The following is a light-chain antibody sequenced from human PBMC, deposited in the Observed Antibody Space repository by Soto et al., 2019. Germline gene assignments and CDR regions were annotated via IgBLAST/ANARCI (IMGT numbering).Light chain of an antibody. V-gene: IGLV2-14*01. Sequence: QSVLTQPASVSGSPGQSITISCTGTSSDVGGYDYVSWYQQHPGKAPKFMIYEVTNRPSGVSHRFSGSKSGNTASLTISGLQADDEADYYCTSYTPTSTYVLGTGTKV. J-gene: IGLJ1*01. CDR3: TSYTPTSTYV. CDR2: EVT. CDR1: SSDVGGYDY.